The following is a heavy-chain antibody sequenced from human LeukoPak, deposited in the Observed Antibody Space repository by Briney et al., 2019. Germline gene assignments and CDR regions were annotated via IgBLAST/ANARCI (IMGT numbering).Heavy chain of an antibody. CDR3: ATWSPCLRGSCYHRIAYYGMDV. CDR2: FDPEDGET. J-gene: IGHJ6*02. CDR1: GYTLTELS. Sequence: ASVKVSCKVSGYTLTELSMHWVRQAPGKGLEWMGGFDPEDGETIYAQKLQGRVTMTEDTSTDTAYMELSSLRSEDTAVYYCATWSPCLRGSCYHRIAYYGMDVWGQGTTVTVSS. V-gene: IGHV1-24*01. D-gene: IGHD2-15*01.